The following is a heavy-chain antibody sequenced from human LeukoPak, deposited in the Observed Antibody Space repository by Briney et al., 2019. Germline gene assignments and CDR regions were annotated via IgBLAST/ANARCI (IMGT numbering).Heavy chain of an antibody. Sequence: SETPSLTCAVYGGSFSGYYWSWIRQPPGKGLEWIGEINHSGSTNYNPSLKSRVTISVDTSKNQFSLKLSSVTAADTAVYYCARAPWLRYTFDYWGQGTLVTVSS. CDR1: GGSFSGYY. D-gene: IGHD5-12*01. CDR3: ARAPWLRYTFDY. CDR2: INHSGST. J-gene: IGHJ4*02. V-gene: IGHV4-34*01.